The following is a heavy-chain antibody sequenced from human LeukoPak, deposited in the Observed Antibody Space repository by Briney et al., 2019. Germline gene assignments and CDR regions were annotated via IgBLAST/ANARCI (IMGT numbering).Heavy chain of an antibody. J-gene: IGHJ4*02. Sequence: PSETLSLTCTVPGGSIDTYYWSWIRKPPGKGLEWIGYIYYFGSTDYDPSLKSRVTISVDTSKNQFSLSLRSVTAADTAVYYCAKLGSPRAYWGQGILVRVSS. CDR2: IYYFGST. D-gene: IGHD7-27*01. CDR3: AKLGSPRAY. V-gene: IGHV4-59*01. CDR1: GGSIDTYY.